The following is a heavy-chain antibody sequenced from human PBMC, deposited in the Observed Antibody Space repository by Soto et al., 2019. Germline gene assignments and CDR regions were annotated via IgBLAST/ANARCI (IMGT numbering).Heavy chain of an antibody. CDR3: VIGITMVRGVLIQDVQH. V-gene: IGHV4-30-4*01. Sequence: QVQLPESGPGLVKPSQTLSLTCTVSGGSISSGASYWSWIRQPPGKGLEWIGYIYYSGSTYYNPSLRSRVTISVVTSKIQFSLQLMSVTAAGTAVAYWVIGITMVRGVLIQDVQHWGQGTLVTFSS. J-gene: IGHJ1*01. CDR1: GGSISSGASY. D-gene: IGHD3-10*01. CDR2: IYYSGST.